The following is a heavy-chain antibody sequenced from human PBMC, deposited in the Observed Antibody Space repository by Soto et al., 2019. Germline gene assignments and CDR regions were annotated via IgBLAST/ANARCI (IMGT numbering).Heavy chain of an antibody. Sequence: PVGLILLRCGASGFTCGYYGSSCVLTAQGKGLEWVSAISGSGGSTYYADSVKGRFTISRDNSKNTLYLQMNSLRAEDTAVYYCAKNTWRQPNGWDAFDICGEGTMV. CDR1: GFTCGYYG. D-gene: IGHD2-8*01. J-gene: IGHJ3*02. V-gene: IGHV3-23*01. CDR3: AKNTWRQPNGWDAFDI. CDR2: ISGSGGST.